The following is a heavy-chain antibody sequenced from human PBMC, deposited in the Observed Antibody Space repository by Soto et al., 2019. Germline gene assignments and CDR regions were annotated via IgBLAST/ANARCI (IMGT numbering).Heavy chain of an antibody. CDR2: ISGSEDRT. Sequence: LQSGGGVVQPGVSLRLSCAASGFRLRDHALSWVRQAAGGGLEWVSGISGSEDRTNYVDFVRGRFSISKDRAKNTLYLDIRGPRVDATSIYFCGRTYTGGWGQGTLVTVSS. J-gene: IGHJ4*02. V-gene: IGHV3-23*01. D-gene: IGHD3-10*01. CDR1: GFRLRDHA. CDR3: GRTYTGG.